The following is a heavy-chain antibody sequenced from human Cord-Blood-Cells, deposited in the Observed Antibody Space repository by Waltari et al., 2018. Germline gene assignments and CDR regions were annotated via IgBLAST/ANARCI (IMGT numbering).Heavy chain of an antibody. CDR1: GFTFSGSA. Sequence: EVQLVESGGGLVQPGGSLKLSCAASGFTFSGSAMHWVRQASGKGLEVVGRIRSKANSYATAYAASVKGRFTISRDDSKNTAYLQMNSLKTEDTAVYYCTGSTGTFDYWGQGTLVTVSS. D-gene: IGHD2-8*02. J-gene: IGHJ4*02. V-gene: IGHV3-73*02. CDR3: TGSTGTFDY. CDR2: IRSKANSYAT.